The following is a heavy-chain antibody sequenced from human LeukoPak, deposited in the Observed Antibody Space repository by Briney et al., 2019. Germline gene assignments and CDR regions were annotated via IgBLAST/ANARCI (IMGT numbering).Heavy chain of an antibody. CDR2: IYHSGST. Sequence: NPSETLSLTCTVSVGSISSSSYYWGWIRQPPGKGLEWIGYIYHSGSTYYNPSLKSRVTISVDRSKNQFPLKLSSVTAADTAVYYCARENVYYGSGSYYRDYWGQGTLVTVSS. J-gene: IGHJ4*02. CDR3: ARENVYYGSGSYYRDY. CDR1: VGSISSSSYY. D-gene: IGHD3-10*01. V-gene: IGHV4-39*06.